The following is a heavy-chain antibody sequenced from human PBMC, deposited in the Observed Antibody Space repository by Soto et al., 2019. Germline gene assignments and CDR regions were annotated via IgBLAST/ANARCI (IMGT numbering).Heavy chain of an antibody. CDR3: ARCLGYDYDSCRWGQFDC. Sequence: PSETLSLTCVVSGNSISTTNWWCWVRQSPGKGLEWIGEIYHSGSTNYKPSLKSRATISVDKSKHQLSMKLSSVTAADTAVSYCARCLGYDYDSCRWGQFDCCGKGTLVSVGS. CDR2: IYHSGST. J-gene: IGHJ4*02. V-gene: IGHV4-4*02. D-gene: IGHD3-22*01. CDR1: GNSISTTNW.